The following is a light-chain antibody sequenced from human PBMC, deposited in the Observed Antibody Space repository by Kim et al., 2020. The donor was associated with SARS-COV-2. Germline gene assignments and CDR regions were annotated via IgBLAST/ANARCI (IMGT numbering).Light chain of an antibody. CDR2: DVS. CDR3: SSYAGTNNVI. J-gene: IGLJ2*01. Sequence: GQSVAISCTGTSSDIGTYNHGSWYQQHPGKAPKLLIYDVSKRPSGVPDRFSACKSGNTASLTVSGLQAEDEADYYCSSYAGTNNVIFGGGTQLTVL. CDR1: SSDIGTYNH. V-gene: IGLV2-8*01.